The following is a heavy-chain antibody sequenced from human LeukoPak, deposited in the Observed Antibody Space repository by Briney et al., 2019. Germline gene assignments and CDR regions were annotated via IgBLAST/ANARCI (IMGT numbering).Heavy chain of an antibody. CDR2: SYTTGST. Sequence: PSETLSLTCTVSGGSISSGDYYWSWICQPPGKGLEWIGRSYTTGSTNYNPSLKSRVTMSLDTSKDQLSLNLSSVTAADTAVYYCARSGGSGFQLDSWGQGTLVTVSS. CDR1: GGSISSGDYY. CDR3: ARSGGSGFQLDS. V-gene: IGHV4-61*02. J-gene: IGHJ4*02. D-gene: IGHD1-26*01.